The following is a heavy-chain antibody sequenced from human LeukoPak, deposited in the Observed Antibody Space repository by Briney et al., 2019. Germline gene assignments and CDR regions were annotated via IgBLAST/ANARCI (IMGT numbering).Heavy chain of an antibody. CDR2: IYAGDST. CDR3: ARSYTHYDFWSGYTYQNYFDP. V-gene: IGHV3-53*01. D-gene: IGHD3-3*01. Sequence: HPGGSLRLSCAASGFSLTHDAIHWVRQAPGKGLEWVSVIYAGDSTYYADSVKGRFIISRDNSKNTVYLQMDSLRAEDTAVYYCARSYTHYDFWSGYTYQNYFDPWGQGTLVTVSS. J-gene: IGHJ5*02. CDR1: GFSLTHDA.